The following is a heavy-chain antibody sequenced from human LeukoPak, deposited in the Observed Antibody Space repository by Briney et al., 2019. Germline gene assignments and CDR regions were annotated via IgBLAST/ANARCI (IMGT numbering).Heavy chain of an antibody. J-gene: IGHJ5*02. CDR2: INPNSGGT. Sequence: ASVKVFCKASGYTFTGYYMHWVRQAPGQGLEWMGWINPNSGGTNYAQKFQGWVTMTRDTSISTAYMELSRLRSDDTAVYYCAREDYRWFDPWGQGTLVTVSS. CDR1: GYTFTGYY. D-gene: IGHD3-16*02. CDR3: AREDYRWFDP. V-gene: IGHV1-2*04.